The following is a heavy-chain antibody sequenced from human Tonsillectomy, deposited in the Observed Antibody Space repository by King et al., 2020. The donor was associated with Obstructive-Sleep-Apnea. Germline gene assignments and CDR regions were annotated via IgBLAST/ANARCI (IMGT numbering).Heavy chain of an antibody. CDR2: IYWNDDK. CDR1: GFSLSTSGVG. CDR3: AHALWFGELSHPWGGTPDYYYYGMDV. Sequence: TLKESGPTLVKPTQTLTLTCTFSGFSLSTSGVGVGWIRQPPGKALEWLALIYWNDDKRYSPSLKSRLTITKDTSKNQVVLTMTNMDPVDTATYYCAHALWFGELSHPWGGTPDYYYYGMDVWGQGTTVTVSS. V-gene: IGHV2-5*01. J-gene: IGHJ6*02. D-gene: IGHD3-10*01.